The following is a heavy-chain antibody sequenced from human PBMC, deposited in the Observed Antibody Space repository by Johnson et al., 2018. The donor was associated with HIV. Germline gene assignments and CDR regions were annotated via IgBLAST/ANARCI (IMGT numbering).Heavy chain of an antibody. CDR1: GFTVSSNY. CDR2: IRYDGSNK. D-gene: IGHD1-26*01. J-gene: IGHJ3*02. V-gene: IGHV3-33*08. Sequence: VLLVESGGGLAQPGRSLRLSCAASGFTVSSNYMSWVRQAPGKGLEWVAFIRYDGSNKYYADSVKGRFTISRDNSKNTLYLQMNSLRAEDTAVYYCATFGGGSFHAFDIWGQGTMVTVSS. CDR3: ATFGGGSFHAFDI.